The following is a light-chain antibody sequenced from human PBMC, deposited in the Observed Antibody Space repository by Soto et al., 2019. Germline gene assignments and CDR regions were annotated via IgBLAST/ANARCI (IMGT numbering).Light chain of an antibody. Sequence: QSVLTQPASVSGSPGQSITISCTGTNSDIGGYNYVSWYQQHPGKAPKLMIYDVSNRPSRVSYRFSGSKSGNTASLTISGLQAEDEADYYCSSYTSRSTLGVFGGGTKLTVL. CDR1: NSDIGGYNY. V-gene: IGLV2-14*03. CDR2: DVS. J-gene: IGLJ2*01. CDR3: SSYTSRSTLGV.